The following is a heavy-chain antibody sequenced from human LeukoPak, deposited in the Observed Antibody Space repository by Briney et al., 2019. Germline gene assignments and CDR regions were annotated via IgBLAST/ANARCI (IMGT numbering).Heavy chain of an antibody. CDR3: ARGTSYGAVMYYYMDV. D-gene: IGHD3-16*01. V-gene: IGHV4-39*07. Sequence: SETLSLTCTVSGGSISSSSYYWGWIRQPPGKGLEWIGSIYYSGSTYYNPSLKSRVTISVDTSKNQFSLKLSSVTAADTAVYYCARGTSYGAVMYYYMDVWGKGTTVTVSS. CDR2: IYYSGST. J-gene: IGHJ6*03. CDR1: GGSISSSSYY.